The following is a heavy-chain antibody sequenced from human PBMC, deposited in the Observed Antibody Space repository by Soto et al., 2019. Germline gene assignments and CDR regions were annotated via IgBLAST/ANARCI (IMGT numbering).Heavy chain of an antibody. D-gene: IGHD3-3*01. J-gene: IGHJ4*02. Sequence: SETLSLTCTVSGGSVSSGSYYWSWIRQPPGKGMEWIGYIYYSGSTNYNPSLKSRVTISVDTSKNHFSLKLSSVTAADTAVYYCARVTDYDFWSGYYYYFDYWGQGTLVTVSS. V-gene: IGHV4-61*01. CDR1: GGSVSSGSYY. CDR2: IYYSGST. CDR3: ARVTDYDFWSGYYYYFDY.